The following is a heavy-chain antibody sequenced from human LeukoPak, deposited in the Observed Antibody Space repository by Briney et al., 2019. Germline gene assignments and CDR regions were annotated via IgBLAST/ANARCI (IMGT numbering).Heavy chain of an antibody. CDR3: AKEGCTSTNCYSNW. CDR1: GFTVITND. D-gene: IGHD2-2*02. Sequence: GGSLRLSCAASGFTVITNDMTWVRQAPGKGLEWVSVLYSDGNTKYADSVQGRFTISRDNSKNTLYLEMNSLSPDDTAVYYCAKEGCTSTNCYSNWWGQGTLVTVSS. V-gene: IGHV3-53*01. J-gene: IGHJ4*02. CDR2: LYSDGNT.